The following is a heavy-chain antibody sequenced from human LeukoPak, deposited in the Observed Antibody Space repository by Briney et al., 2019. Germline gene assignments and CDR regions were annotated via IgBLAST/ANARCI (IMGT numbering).Heavy chain of an antibody. CDR3: ARGISSGSYYEAFDI. V-gene: IGHV1-69*13. CDR2: IIPIFGTA. Sequence: GASVKVSCKASGGTFSSYAISWVRQAPGQGLEWMGGIIPIFGTANYAQKFQDRVTITADESTSTVYMELSSLRSEDTAVYYCARGISSGSYYEAFDIWGQGTMVTVSS. D-gene: IGHD1-26*01. CDR1: GGTFSSYA. J-gene: IGHJ3*02.